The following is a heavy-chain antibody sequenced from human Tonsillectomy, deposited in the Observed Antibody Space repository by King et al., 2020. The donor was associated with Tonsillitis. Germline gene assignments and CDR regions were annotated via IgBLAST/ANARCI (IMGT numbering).Heavy chain of an antibody. CDR1: GFTFSIYV. CDR3: AREREPFGWEILRHYYYYGMDV. Sequence: VQLVESGGGVVQPGRSLRLSCAASGFTFSIYVMHWVRQAPGKGLEWVAILSYDGRNKYYADSVKGRFTISRDNSKNMLYLQMNSLRAEDTAVYYCAREREPFGWEILRHYYYYGMDVWGQGTTVTVSS. D-gene: IGHD1-26*01. J-gene: IGHJ6*02. CDR2: LSYDGRNK. V-gene: IGHV3-30*04.